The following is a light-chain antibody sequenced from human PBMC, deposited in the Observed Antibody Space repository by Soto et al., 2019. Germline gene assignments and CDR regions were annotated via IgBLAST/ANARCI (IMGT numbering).Light chain of an antibody. Sequence: QSALTQPASVYGSPGQSITISCTGTSNDVGGDDYVSWYQQYPGKAPKLMIYDVTNRPSGVSIRFSGSKSGNTASLTISGLQAEDVADYYSSALSVRSTGGLGTRTKHTVL. V-gene: IGLV2-14*03. J-gene: IGLJ1*01. CDR2: DVT. CDR1: SNDVGGDDY. CDR3: SALSVRSTGG.